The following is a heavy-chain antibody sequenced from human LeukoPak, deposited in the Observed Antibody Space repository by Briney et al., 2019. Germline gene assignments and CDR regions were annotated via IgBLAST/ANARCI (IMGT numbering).Heavy chain of an antibody. CDR2: ISTYNGNT. Sequence: GASVKVSCKASGYSFSYYGINWVRQAPGQGLEWIGWISTYNGNTNYAQKLQGRVTMTTDTSTSTAYMELRSPRCDDTAVYYCARERGGDSGSYHPTDYWGQGTLVTVSS. CDR3: ARERGGDSGSYHPTDY. CDR1: GYSFSYYG. D-gene: IGHD1-26*01. J-gene: IGHJ4*02. V-gene: IGHV1-18*01.